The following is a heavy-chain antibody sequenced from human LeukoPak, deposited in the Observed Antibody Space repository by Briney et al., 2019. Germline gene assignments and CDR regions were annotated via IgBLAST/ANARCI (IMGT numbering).Heavy chain of an antibody. Sequence: GESLKISCKGSGYSFISYWIGWVRQMPGKGLEWMGIIYPGDSNTRYSPSFQGQVTISADKSISTAYLQWSSLKASDTAMYYCARLAISSIWSVYFDYWGQGTLVTVSS. D-gene: IGHD6-13*01. CDR3: ARLAISSIWSVYFDY. CDR2: IYPGDSNT. V-gene: IGHV5-51*01. CDR1: GYSFISYW. J-gene: IGHJ4*02.